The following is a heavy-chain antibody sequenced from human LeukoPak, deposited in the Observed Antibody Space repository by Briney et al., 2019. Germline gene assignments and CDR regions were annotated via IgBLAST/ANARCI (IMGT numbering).Heavy chain of an antibody. J-gene: IGHJ6*03. CDR3: AKDTSAGWYHRAYMNV. V-gene: IGHV3-23*01. D-gene: IGHD2-15*01. Sequence: GGSLRLSCAAPGFTFSDYAMSWVRQAPGGGLEWVSAISGRGDETFHADSVKGRFTTSRDNSKNTLSLQMSSLRVEDSAVYFCAKDTSAGWYHRAYMNVWGTGTTVTVSS. CDR2: ISGRGDET. CDR1: GFTFSDYA.